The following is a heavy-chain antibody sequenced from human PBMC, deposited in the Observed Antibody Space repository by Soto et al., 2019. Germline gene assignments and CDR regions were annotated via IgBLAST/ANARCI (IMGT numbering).Heavy chain of an antibody. J-gene: IGHJ6*02. CDR1: GYTFTNYY. Sequence: QVQLVQSGTEVKKPGASVKVSCKTSGYTFTNYYLHWVRQAPGQGLEWMGILNPRGGSTTYAQKFQGRVSMTSDTSTNTFNMELSGLRSEDTAVYYCARDGIAVAGRFPDVYYYYGMDVWGQGTTVTVSS. D-gene: IGHD6-19*01. V-gene: IGHV1-46*01. CDR3: ARDGIAVAGRFPDVYYYYGMDV. CDR2: LNPRGGST.